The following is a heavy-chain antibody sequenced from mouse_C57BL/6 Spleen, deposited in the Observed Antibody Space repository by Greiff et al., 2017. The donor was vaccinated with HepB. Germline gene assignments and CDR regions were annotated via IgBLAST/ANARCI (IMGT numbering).Heavy chain of an antibody. CDR3: ARKEKSTGAMDY. CDR2: IDPSDSDT. J-gene: IGHJ4*01. V-gene: IGHV1-52*01. CDR1: GYTFTSYW. Sequence: VQLQQPGAELVRPGSSVKLSCKASGYTFTSYWMHWVKQRPIQGLEWIGNIDPSDSDTHYNQKFKDKATLTVDKSSSTAYMQLSSLTSEDSAVCDGARKEKSTGAMDYGGQGTSGTVSP. D-gene: IGHD3-1*01.